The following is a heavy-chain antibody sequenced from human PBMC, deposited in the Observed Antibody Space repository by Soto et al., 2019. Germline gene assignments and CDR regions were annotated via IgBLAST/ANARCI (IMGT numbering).Heavy chain of an antibody. V-gene: IGHV3-23*01. Sequence: GGSLRLSCAASGFTFSSYAMNWVRQAPGKGLEWVSAIGGSGVGTYYADSVKGRFTISRDNSKNTLSLQMNSLRAEDTAVYYCARDRWTAKPYYFDYWGQGTLVTVSS. D-gene: IGHD5-18*01. CDR1: GFTFSSYA. J-gene: IGHJ4*02. CDR2: IGGSGVGT. CDR3: ARDRWTAKPYYFDY.